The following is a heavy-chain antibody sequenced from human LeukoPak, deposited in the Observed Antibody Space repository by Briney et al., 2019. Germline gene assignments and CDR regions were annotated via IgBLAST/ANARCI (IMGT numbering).Heavy chain of an antibody. Sequence: HPGGSLRLSCAVSGFTFSSYTMNWVRQAPGKGLEWVTSISTSSSYTYYADSVKGRFTISRDDSKNTLYLQMNSLRAEDTAVYYCAKVGGYNPGGFDYWGQGTLVTVSS. CDR1: GFTFSSYT. D-gene: IGHD1-1*01. CDR3: AKVGGYNPGGFDY. V-gene: IGHV3-23*01. CDR2: ISTSSSYT. J-gene: IGHJ4*02.